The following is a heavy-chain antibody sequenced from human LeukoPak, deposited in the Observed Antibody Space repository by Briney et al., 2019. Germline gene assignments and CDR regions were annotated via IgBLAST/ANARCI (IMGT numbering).Heavy chain of an antibody. J-gene: IGHJ5*02. CDR1: GGTFSSYA. CDR3: ATGSPDYDFWSDDGGWFDP. V-gene: IGHV1-69*06. D-gene: IGHD3-3*01. Sequence: GSSVKVSCKASGGTFSSYAISWVRQAPGQGLEWMGGIIPIFGTANYAQKFQGRVTITADKSTSTAYMELSSLRSEDTAVYYCATGSPDYDFWSDDGGWFDPWGQGTLVTVSS. CDR2: IIPIFGTA.